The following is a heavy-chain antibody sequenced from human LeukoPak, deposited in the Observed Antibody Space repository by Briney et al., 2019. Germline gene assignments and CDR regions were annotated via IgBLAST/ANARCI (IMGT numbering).Heavy chain of an antibody. CDR2: ISYDGSNK. D-gene: IGHD6-19*01. J-gene: IGHJ4*02. CDR3: ARGQYSSGWYVWPQVDYFDY. CDR1: GFTFSSYG. Sequence: GGSLRLSCAASGFTFSSYGMHWVRQAPGKGLEWVAVISYDGSNKYYADSVKGRFTISRDNAKNSLYLQMDSLRAEDTAVYYCARGQYSSGWYVWPQVDYFDYWGQGTLVTVSS. V-gene: IGHV3-30*03.